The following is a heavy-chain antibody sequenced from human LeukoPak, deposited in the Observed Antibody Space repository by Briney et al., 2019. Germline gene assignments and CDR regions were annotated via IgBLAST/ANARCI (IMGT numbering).Heavy chain of an antibody. D-gene: IGHD4-17*01. Sequence: PGGSLRLSCAASGFTFSSYGMHWVRQAPGKGLEWVAVISYDGSNEYYADSVKGRFTISRDNSKNTLYLQMNSLRAEDTAVYYCAKVYWGYGHFDYWGQGTLVTVSS. CDR1: GFTFSSYG. CDR3: AKVYWGYGHFDY. V-gene: IGHV3-30*18. J-gene: IGHJ4*02. CDR2: ISYDGSNE.